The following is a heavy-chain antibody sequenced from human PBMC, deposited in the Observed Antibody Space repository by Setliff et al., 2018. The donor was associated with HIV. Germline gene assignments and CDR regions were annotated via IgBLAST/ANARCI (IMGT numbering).Heavy chain of an antibody. V-gene: IGHV3-9*01. CDR1: GFTFDYHV. CDR3: VREGSVGGRYYYYMNL. CDR2: ISWDSDFI. J-gene: IGHJ6*03. D-gene: IGHD6-19*01. Sequence: SLTISCAASGFTFDYHVMYWVRQAPGKGLEWVSQISWDSDFIAYADAVKGRFTVARDNANNSLYLQMNSLRPEDSALYYCVREGSVGGRYYYYMNLWGKGTTVTVSS.